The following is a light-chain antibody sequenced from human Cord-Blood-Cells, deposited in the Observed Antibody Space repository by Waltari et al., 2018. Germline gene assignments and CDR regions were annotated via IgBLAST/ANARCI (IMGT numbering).Light chain of an antibody. CDR1: SLRSYY. CDR2: GKN. V-gene: IGLV3-19*01. J-gene: IGLJ3*02. Sequence: SSELTPDPAVSVALGQTVRITCQGDSLRSYYAIWYQQKPGKAPVLVIYGKNKRPSGIPDRFSGSSSGNTASLTITGAQAEDEADYYCNSRDSSGNHLVFGGGTKLTVL. CDR3: NSRDSSGNHLV.